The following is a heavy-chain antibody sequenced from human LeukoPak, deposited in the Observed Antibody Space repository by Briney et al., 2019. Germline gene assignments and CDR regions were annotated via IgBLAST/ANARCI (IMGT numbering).Heavy chain of an antibody. Sequence: GGSLRLSCAASGFTFRNYAMRWVRQAPAKGLEWVSGISGSGVSTNYAESVKGRFTVSRDNSKNTLYLQMNSLRAEDTAVYYCAKSPLAINTLYYWGQGALVTVSS. CDR1: GFTFRNYA. J-gene: IGHJ4*02. CDR3: AKSPLAINTLYY. V-gene: IGHV3-23*01. CDR2: ISGSGVST. D-gene: IGHD3-22*01.